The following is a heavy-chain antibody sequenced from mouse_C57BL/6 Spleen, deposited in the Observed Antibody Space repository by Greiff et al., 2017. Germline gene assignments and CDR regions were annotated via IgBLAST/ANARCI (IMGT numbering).Heavy chain of an antibody. Sequence: QVQLQQSGPELVKPGASVKISCKASGYAFSSSWMNWVKQRPGKGLEWIGRIYPGDGDTNYNGKFKGKATLTADKSSSTAYMQLSSLTSEDSAVYFCARAGGTSDYFDYWGQGTTLTVSS. CDR1: GYAFSSSW. CDR2: IYPGDGDT. CDR3: ARAGGTSDYFDY. V-gene: IGHV1-82*01. D-gene: IGHD3-3*01. J-gene: IGHJ2*01.